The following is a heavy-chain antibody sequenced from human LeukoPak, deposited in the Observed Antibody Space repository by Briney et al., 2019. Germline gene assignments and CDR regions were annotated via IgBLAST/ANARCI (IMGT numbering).Heavy chain of an antibody. CDR1: GFIFKNYA. J-gene: IGHJ5*02. CDR2: ISERGDNT. Sequence: PGGSLRLSCAASGFIFKNYAMNWVRQAPGKGLEWVSAISERGDNTHYADSVKGRFTISRDNSQDTLYLQMNSLRAEDTAVYYCAKQFVDPWGQGTLVTVSS. D-gene: IGHD3-16*02. V-gene: IGHV3-23*01. CDR3: AKQFVDP.